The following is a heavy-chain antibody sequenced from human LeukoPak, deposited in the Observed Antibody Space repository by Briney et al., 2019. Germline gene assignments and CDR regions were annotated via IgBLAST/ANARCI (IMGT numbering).Heavy chain of an antibody. CDR2: VNLQGST. D-gene: IGHD3-22*01. CDR3: ARVVTTYDSSGYYPLDY. CDR1: GGSISNTNW. Sequence: PSETLSLTCGVSGGSISNTNWWTWVRQPPGKGLEWIGEVNLQGSTNYNPSLKRRVAISVDKSENHISLKLTSVAAADTAVYYCARVVTTYDSSGYYPLDYWGQGTLVTVSS. V-gene: IGHV4-4*02. J-gene: IGHJ4*02.